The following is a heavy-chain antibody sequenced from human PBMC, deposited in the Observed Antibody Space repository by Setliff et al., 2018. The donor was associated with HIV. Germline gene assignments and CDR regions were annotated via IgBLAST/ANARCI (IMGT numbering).Heavy chain of an antibody. D-gene: IGHD2-15*01. CDR2: MGLLGDT. CDR1: GFIFGTYD. Sequence: GGSLRLSCAASGFIFGTYDMHWVRQVAGKGLEWVSAMGLLGDTYYADSVKGRFTISREDAKNSLYLQMNSLRAGDTAVYYCAREIQNCGGNHYYCYMDVWGKGATVTVSS. V-gene: IGHV3-13*01. J-gene: IGHJ6*03. CDR3: AREIQNCGGNHYYCYMDV.